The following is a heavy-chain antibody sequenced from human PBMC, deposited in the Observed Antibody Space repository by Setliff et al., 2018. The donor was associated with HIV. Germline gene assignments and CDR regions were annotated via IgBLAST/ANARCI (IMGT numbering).Heavy chain of an antibody. Sequence: PGESLKISCKGSGYSFTSYCIGWVRQMPGKGLEWMGIIYPGYSDTRYSPSFQGQVTISVDKSISAAYLQWSSLKASETAMYYCARQRRIYGDRAYDAFDIWGQGTMVTVSS. V-gene: IGHV5-51*01. CDR2: IYPGYSDT. CDR1: GYSFTSYC. J-gene: IGHJ3*02. CDR3: ARQRRIYGDRAYDAFDI. D-gene: IGHD4-17*01.